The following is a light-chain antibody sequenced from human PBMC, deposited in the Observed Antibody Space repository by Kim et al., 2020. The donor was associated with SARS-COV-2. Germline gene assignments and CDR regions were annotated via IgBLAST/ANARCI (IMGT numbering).Light chain of an antibody. CDR2: AAS. CDR3: QQNHSYPVS. CDR1: QGIRNY. Sequence: AWEEERGTRNGQASQGIRNYLAWYQQKPGKAHKLLIYAASTLQSGVPSRFSGSGSGTEFTITISSLQPEDLANDYCQQNHSYPVSFGGGTKVEIK. J-gene: IGKJ4*01. V-gene: IGKV1-9*01.